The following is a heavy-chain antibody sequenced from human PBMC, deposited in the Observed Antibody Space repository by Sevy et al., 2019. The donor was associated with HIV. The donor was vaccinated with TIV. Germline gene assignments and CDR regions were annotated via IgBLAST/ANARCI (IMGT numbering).Heavy chain of an antibody. V-gene: IGHV3-23*01. CDR1: GFTFSTYS. J-gene: IGHJ4*02. D-gene: IGHD7-27*01. CDR3: AKFAGDFPHFDF. Sequence: GSLRLSCAASGFTFSTYSMTWVRQAPRKGLDWVSAISDAGTSTYYTDSVEGRFTISRDNSKSTLFLHMNSLRAEDTALYYCAKFAGDFPHFDFWGLGTLVTVSS. CDR2: ISDAGTST.